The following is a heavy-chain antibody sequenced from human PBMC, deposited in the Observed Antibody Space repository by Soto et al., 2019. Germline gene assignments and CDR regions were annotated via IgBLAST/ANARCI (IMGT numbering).Heavy chain of an antibody. D-gene: IGHD5-18*01. Sequence: SQTRSLTCSVWDVSISSSSHYCGWIRQPPGKRLEWIGSLYYTGSNYYNPSVKSRVTMSVHTSQNQFSLRLRSVTAADTAVYYCARHDGYSYGFVDSWGLGTLVTVSS. CDR3: ARHDGYSYGFVDS. J-gene: IGHJ4*02. CDR2: LYYTGSN. CDR1: DVSISSSSHY. V-gene: IGHV4-39*01.